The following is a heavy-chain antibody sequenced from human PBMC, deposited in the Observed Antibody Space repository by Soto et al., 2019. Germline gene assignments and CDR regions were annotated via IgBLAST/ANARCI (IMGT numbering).Heavy chain of an antibody. V-gene: IGHV4-34*01. Sequence: QVQLQQWGAGLLKPSETLSLTCAVYGGSFSGYYWSWIRQPPGKGLEWIGEINHSGSTNYNPSLKIRVTISVDTSKDQFSLKLSSVTAADTAVYYCARGVLVGATTAYYFDYWGKGTLVTVSS. D-gene: IGHD1-26*01. J-gene: IGHJ4*02. CDR1: GGSFSGYY. CDR3: ARGVLVGATTAYYFDY. CDR2: INHSGST.